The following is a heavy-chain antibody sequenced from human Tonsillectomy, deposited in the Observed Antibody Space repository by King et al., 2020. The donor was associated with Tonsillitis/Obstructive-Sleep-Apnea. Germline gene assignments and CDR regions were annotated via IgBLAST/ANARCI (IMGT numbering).Heavy chain of an antibody. CDR1: GFSLSSSGMS. Sequence: VTLKESGPELVKPTQTLTLTCTFSGFSLSSSGMSVSWIRQPPGKALEWLARIDWDDDKYYRTSLKTRLTISKDTSKNQVVLKMTNMDPVDTATYHCARTRVTNTNKYHHMDVGGKGPPPT. CDR2: IDWDDDK. V-gene: IGHV2-70*15. J-gene: IGHJ6*04. D-gene: IGHD1/OR15-1a*01. CDR3: ARTRVTNTNKYHHMDV.